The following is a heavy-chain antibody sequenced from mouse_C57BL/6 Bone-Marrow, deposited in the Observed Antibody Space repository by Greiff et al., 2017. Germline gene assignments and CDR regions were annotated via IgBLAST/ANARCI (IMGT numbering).Heavy chain of an antibody. CDR3: ASSEGYYYAMDY. CDR1: GFTFSSYG. J-gene: IGHJ4*01. D-gene: IGHD6-1*01. Sequence: EVQVVESGGDLVKPGGSLKLSCAASGFTFSSYGMSWVRQTPDKRLEWVATISSGGSYTYYPDSVKGRFTISRDNAKNTLYLQMSSLKSEDTAMYYCASSEGYYYAMDYWGQGTSVTVSS. V-gene: IGHV5-6*01. CDR2: ISSGGSYT.